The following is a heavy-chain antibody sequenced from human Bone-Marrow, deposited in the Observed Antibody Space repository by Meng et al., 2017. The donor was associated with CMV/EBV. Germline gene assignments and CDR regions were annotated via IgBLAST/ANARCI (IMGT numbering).Heavy chain of an antibody. CDR2: IKPDGSEK. Sequence: GESLKISCAASGFTFSTYWMGWVRQAPGKGLEWVANIKPDGSEKQYVDSVKGRFTISRDNAENSLYLQMNSLRVEDTAVYYCARHGGWLDFWGQGTLVTGSS. CDR3: ARHGGWLDF. V-gene: IGHV3-7*01. CDR1: GFTFSTYW. J-gene: IGHJ4*02. D-gene: IGHD5-24*01.